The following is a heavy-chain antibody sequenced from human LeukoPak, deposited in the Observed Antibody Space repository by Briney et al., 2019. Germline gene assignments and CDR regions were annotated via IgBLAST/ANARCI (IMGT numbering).Heavy chain of an antibody. D-gene: IGHD6-13*01. CDR3: ARDRGRYSSSYCYFDY. CDR1: GYTFTSYG. CDR2: ISTYNGNT. J-gene: IGHJ4*02. V-gene: IGHV1-18*01. Sequence: ASVKVSCKASGYTFTSYGISWVRQAPGQGLEWMGWISTYNGNTNYAQKLQGRVTMTTDTSTSTAYMELRSLRSEDTAVYYCARDRGRYSSSYCYFDYWGQGTLVTVSS.